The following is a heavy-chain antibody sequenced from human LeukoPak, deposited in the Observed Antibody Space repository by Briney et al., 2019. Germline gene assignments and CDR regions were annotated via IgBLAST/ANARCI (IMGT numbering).Heavy chain of an antibody. CDR1: GFTFSSYA. J-gene: IGHJ4*02. V-gene: IGHV3-30-3*01. Sequence: GGSLRLSCAASGFTFSSYAMHWVPQAPGKGLEWVAVISYDGSNKYYADSVKGRFTISRDNSKNTLYLQMNSLRAEDTAVYYCARDGVITRYFDYWGQGTLVTVSS. CDR3: ARDGVITRYFDY. D-gene: IGHD3-22*01. CDR2: ISYDGSNK.